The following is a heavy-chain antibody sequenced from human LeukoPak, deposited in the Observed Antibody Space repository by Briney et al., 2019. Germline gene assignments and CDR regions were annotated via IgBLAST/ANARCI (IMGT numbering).Heavy chain of an antibody. CDR1: GYTFTTYY. J-gene: IGHJ4*02. CDR3: ARDLERYSSSSKFDY. Sequence: ASVKVSCKASGYTFTTYYIHWVRQAPGQGLEWMGVINPTSAGTSSARHFQGRVTMTRDTSSSTVYMELSSLRSEDTAVYYCARDLERYSSSSKFDYWGQGTLVTVSS. D-gene: IGHD6-6*01. CDR2: INPTSAGT. V-gene: IGHV1-46*01.